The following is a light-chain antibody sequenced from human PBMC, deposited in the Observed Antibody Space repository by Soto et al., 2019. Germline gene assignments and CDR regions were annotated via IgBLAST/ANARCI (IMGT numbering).Light chain of an antibody. J-gene: IGKJ1*01. V-gene: IGKV3-20*01. CDR2: GTS. CDR3: QHYGDSSWT. Sequence: EIVLPQSPGTLSLSPGDRATLSCRADRSVSDTLLTWFQPKTGQAPRLRIVGTSNRAPGIQDRVSGRGAGTDCTLTISRLEPDDVAVDYCQHYGDSSWTFGQGTKVDIK. CDR1: RSVSDTL.